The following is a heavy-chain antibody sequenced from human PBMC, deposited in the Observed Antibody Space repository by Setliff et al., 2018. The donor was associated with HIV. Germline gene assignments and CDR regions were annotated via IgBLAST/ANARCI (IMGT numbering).Heavy chain of an antibody. D-gene: IGHD2-2*01. J-gene: IGHJ3*02. CDR3: ARESSEVPAFLFDI. V-gene: IGHV4-59*02. Sequence: SETLSLTCTVSGGSANDFYCNWIRQPPGKGPEWIGYIHSSGSTIYNPSLKSRITISLDTSKEQFSLELSSATAADTAVYFCARESSEVPAFLFDIWGQGNMVTVSS. CDR1: GGSANDFY. CDR2: IHSSGST.